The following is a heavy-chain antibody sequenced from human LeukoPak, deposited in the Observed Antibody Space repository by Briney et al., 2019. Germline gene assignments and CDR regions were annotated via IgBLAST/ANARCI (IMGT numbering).Heavy chain of an antibody. CDR2: INHSGST. V-gene: IGHV4-34*01. CDR1: GGSFSGYY. J-gene: IGHJ4*02. CDR3: ARGHSSSWYRPPYLDY. Sequence: PSETLSLTCAVYGGSFSGYYWSWIRQPPGKGLEWIVEINHSGSTNYNPSLKSRVTISVDTSKNQFSLKLSSVTAADTAVYYCARGHSSSWYRPPYLDYWGQGTLVTVSS. D-gene: IGHD6-13*01.